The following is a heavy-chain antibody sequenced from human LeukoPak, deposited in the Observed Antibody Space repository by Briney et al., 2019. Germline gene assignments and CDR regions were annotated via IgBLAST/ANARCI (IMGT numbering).Heavy chain of an antibody. CDR3: ARARYGDYNY. J-gene: IGHJ4*02. CDR2: IDYSGST. D-gene: IGHD4-17*01. V-gene: IGHV4-59*12. CDR1: GGSISSYY. Sequence: SETLSLTCTVSGGSISSYYSSWIRQPPGEGLEWIGYIDYSGSTNYNPSLKSRVTISVDTSKNQFSLKLSSVTAADTAVYYCARARYGDYNYWGQGTLVTVSS.